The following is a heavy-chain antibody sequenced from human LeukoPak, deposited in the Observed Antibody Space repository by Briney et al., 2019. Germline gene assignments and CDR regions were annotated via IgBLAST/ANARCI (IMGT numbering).Heavy chain of an antibody. CDR2: ISSSSSYI. Sequence: GGSLRLSCAASGFTFSSYSMNWVRQAPGKGLEWVSSISSSSSYIYYADSVKGRFTISRDNSKNTLYLQMNSLRAEDTAVYYCARNPTVRGQHPPFDYGGQEPLFPVPS. CDR1: GFTFSSYS. J-gene: IGHJ4*02. CDR3: ARNPTVRGQHPPFDY. V-gene: IGHV3-21*01.